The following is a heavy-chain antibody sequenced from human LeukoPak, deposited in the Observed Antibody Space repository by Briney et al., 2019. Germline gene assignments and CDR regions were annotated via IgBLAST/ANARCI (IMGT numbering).Heavy chain of an antibody. Sequence: GGSLRLSCAASGFTFSSYSMNWVRQAPGKGLEWVSSISSSSSYIYYADSVKGRFTISRDNAKNSLYLQMNSLRAEDTAVYYCARGPYCSGGTCYSQYFDYWGQGTLVTVSS. CDR1: GFTFSSYS. CDR3: ARGPYCSGGTCYSQYFDY. J-gene: IGHJ4*02. CDR2: ISSSSSYI. D-gene: IGHD2-15*01. V-gene: IGHV3-21*01.